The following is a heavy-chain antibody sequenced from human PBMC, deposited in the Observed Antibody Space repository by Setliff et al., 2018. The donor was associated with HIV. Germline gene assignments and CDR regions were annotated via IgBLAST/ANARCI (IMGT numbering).Heavy chain of an antibody. V-gene: IGHV3-66*01. CDR2: IYSGGST. CDR3: ARENRYCSGGSCDWYFDL. Sequence: GSLRLSCAASGFTVSSNYMSWVRQAPGKGLEWVSVIYSGGSTYYADSVKGRFTISRDNSKNTLYLQMNSLRAEDTAVYYCARENRYCSGGSCDWYFDLWGRGTLVTVSS. CDR1: GFTVSSNY. J-gene: IGHJ2*01. D-gene: IGHD2-15*01.